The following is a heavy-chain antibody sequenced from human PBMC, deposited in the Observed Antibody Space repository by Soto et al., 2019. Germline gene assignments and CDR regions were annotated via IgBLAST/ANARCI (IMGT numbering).Heavy chain of an antibody. D-gene: IGHD3-3*01. CDR3: ARGPYYDFWSGYATYYYYYGMDV. CDR1: GGSISSYY. Sequence: PSETLSLTXTVSGGSISSYYWSWIRQPPGKGLEWIGYIYYSGSTNYNPSLKSRVTISVDTSKNQFSLKLSSVTAADTAVYYCARGPYYDFWSGYATYYYYYGMDVWGQGTTVTVS. CDR2: IYYSGST. J-gene: IGHJ6*02. V-gene: IGHV4-59*01.